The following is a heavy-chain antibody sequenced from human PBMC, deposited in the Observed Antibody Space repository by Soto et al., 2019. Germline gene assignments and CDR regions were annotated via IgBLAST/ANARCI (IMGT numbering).Heavy chain of an antibody. CDR2: ISSSGSTI. D-gene: IGHD3-22*01. J-gene: IGHJ4*02. CDR1: VFTFSSYE. Sequence: GWSLRLSCAASVFTFSSYEMNWVRQAPGKGLEWVSYISSSGSTIYYADSVKGRFTISRDNAKNSLYLQMNSLRAEDTAVYYCARMGDYDSSGYYYYYFDYWGQGTLVTVSS. CDR3: ARMGDYDSSGYYYYYFDY. V-gene: IGHV3-48*03.